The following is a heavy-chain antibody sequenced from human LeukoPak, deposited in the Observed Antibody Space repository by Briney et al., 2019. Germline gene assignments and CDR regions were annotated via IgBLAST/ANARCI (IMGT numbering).Heavy chain of an antibody. CDR2: IIPIFGTA. V-gene: IGHV1-69*01. CDR1: GGTFSSYA. Sequence: SVKVSCKASGGTFSSYAISWVRQAPGQGLEWMGGIIPIFGTANYAQKFQGRVTITADESTSTVYMELSSLRSEDTAVYYCARPGRGYSGYDPFDYWGQGTLVTVSS. J-gene: IGHJ4*02. CDR3: ARPGRGYSGYDPFDY. D-gene: IGHD5-12*01.